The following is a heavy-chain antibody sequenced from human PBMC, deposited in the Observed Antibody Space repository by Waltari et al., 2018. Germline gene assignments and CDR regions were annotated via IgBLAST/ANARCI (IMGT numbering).Heavy chain of an antibody. V-gene: IGHV3-7*01. CDR2: IKQDGSEK. Sequence: EVQLVESGGGLVQPGGSLRLSCAAYGFTFSSYWMSWVRQAPGKGLEWVANIKQDGSEKYYVDSVKGRFTISRDNAKNSLYLQMNSLRAEDTAVYYCARVLGAFDIWGQGTMVTVSS. D-gene: IGHD7-27*01. CDR3: ARVLGAFDI. J-gene: IGHJ3*02. CDR1: GFTFSSYW.